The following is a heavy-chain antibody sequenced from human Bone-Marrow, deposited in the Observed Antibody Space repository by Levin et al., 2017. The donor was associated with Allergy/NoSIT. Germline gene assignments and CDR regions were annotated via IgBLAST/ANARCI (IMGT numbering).Heavy chain of an antibody. CDR2: IYSGGST. J-gene: IGHJ4*02. D-gene: IGHD3-10*01. Sequence: PGGSLRLSCAASGFTVSINYMSWVRQAPGRGPEWISFIYSGGSTYYADSVKGRFTISRDNSKNTLYLQMNSLRAGDTAVYYCARGWFGELLSHWGQGTLVTVSS. V-gene: IGHV3-53*01. CDR3: ARGWFGELLSH. CDR1: GFTVSINY.